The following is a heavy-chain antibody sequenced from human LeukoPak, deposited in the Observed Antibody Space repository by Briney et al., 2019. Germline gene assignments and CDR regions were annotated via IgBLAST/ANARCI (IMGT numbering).Heavy chain of an antibody. J-gene: IGHJ6*03. CDR1: GGSFSGYY. V-gene: IGHV4-34*01. CDR2: INHSGST. CDR3: ARGHPWMPAARTRYYYYYMDV. D-gene: IGHD6-6*01. Sequence: PSETLSLTCAVYGGSFSGYYWSWIRQPPGKGLEWIGEINHSGSTNYNPSLKSRVTISVDTSKNQFSLKLSSVTAADTAVYYCARGHPWMPAARTRYYYYYMDVWGKGTTVTVSS.